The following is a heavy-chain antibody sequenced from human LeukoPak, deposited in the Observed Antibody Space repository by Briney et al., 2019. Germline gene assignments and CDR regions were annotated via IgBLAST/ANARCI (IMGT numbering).Heavy chain of an antibody. CDR3: AKSPRDYHDYFDY. Sequence: PGGSLRLSCAASGFTFNNYAMTWVRQAPGKGLEWVSAITGSGDSTNYADSVKGRFTISRDNSKNTVYLQMNSLRAEDTAVYYCAKSPRDYHDYFDYWGQGTLVTVSS. CDR1: GFTFNNYA. J-gene: IGHJ4*02. V-gene: IGHV3-23*01. D-gene: IGHD4-17*01. CDR2: ITGSGDST.